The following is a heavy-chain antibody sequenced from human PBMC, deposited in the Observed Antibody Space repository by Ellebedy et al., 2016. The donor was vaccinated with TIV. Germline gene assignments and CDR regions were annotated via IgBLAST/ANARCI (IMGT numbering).Heavy chain of an antibody. V-gene: IGHV1-2*02. CDR2: INPTIGAT. CDR3: ARSLTSKKPLDS. D-gene: IGHD3-9*01. CDR1: GYSFTSYS. Sequence: ASVKVSCKASGYSFTSYSIHWVRQAPGQGLEWMGFINPTIGATFYSQKFQGRVTMTRDTSISTAYMELSGLRSDDTAVYYCARSLTSKKPLDSWGQGTLLTGSS. J-gene: IGHJ4*02.